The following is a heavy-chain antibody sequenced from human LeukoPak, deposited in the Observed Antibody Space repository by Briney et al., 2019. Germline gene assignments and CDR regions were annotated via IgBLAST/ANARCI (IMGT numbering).Heavy chain of an antibody. CDR2: ISGSGGST. Sequence: PGGSLRLSCAASGFTFSSYAMSWVRQAPGKVLEWVSAISGSGGSTYYADSVKGRFTISRDNSKNTLYLQMNSLRAEDTAVYYCANRGAYCGGDCYNYFDYWGQGTLVTVSS. CDR1: GFTFSSYA. CDR3: ANRGAYCGGDCYNYFDY. D-gene: IGHD2-21*02. J-gene: IGHJ4*02. V-gene: IGHV3-23*01.